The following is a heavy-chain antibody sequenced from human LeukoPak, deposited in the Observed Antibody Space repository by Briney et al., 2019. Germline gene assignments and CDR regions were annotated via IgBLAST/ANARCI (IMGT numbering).Heavy chain of an antibody. V-gene: IGHV3-21*04. CDR3: AKAGYDSSGYYLYYYYYYMDV. J-gene: IGHJ6*03. Sequence: KPGGSLRLSCAASGFTFSSNGMIWVRQAPGKGLEWVSSITSGNYVFYADSLKGRFTISRDNAKNSLYLQMNSLRAEDTAVYYCAKAGYDSSGYYLYYYYYYMDVWGKGTTVTVSS. CDR1: GFTFSSNG. D-gene: IGHD3-22*01. CDR2: ITSGNYV.